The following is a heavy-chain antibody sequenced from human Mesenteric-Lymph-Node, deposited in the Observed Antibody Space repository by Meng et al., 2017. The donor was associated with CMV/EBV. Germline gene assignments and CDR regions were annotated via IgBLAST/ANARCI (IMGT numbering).Heavy chain of an antibody. CDR1: GYSISTFSY. CDR2: VYHSGTA. D-gene: IGHD1-26*01. V-gene: IGHV4-38-2*02. CDR3: ARDRYSGSGGFDP. J-gene: IGHJ5*02. Sequence: GSLRLSCTVSGYSISTFSYWGWIRQPPGKGLEWIGTVYHSGTAYYNPSLQGRVSISVDTSNNQFSLKLNSVTAADTAVYYCARDRYSGSGGFDPWGQGTLVTVSS.